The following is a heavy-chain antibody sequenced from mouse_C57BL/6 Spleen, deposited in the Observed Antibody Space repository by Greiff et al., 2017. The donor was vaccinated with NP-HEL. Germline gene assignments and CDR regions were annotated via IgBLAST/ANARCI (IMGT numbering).Heavy chain of an antibody. CDR2: IRNKANGYTT. CDR3: ARYSYGNYGFAY. J-gene: IGHJ3*01. V-gene: IGHV7-3*01. D-gene: IGHD2-1*01. Sequence: EVQGVESGGGLVQPGGSLSLSCAASGFTFTDYYMSWVRQPPGKALEWLGFIRNKANGYTTEYSASVKGRFTISRDNSQCILYLQMNALRAEDSATYYCARYSYGNYGFAYWGQGTLVTVSA. CDR1: GFTFTDYY.